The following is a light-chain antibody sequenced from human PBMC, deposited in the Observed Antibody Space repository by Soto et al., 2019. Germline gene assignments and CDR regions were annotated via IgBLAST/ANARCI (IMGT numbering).Light chain of an antibody. CDR2: EVS. J-gene: IGLJ1*01. CDR3: SSYRTGGPFV. Sequence: QSALTQPASVSGSPVQSIAISCTGTTSDVGGYNYVSWYQQLPGKAPKLLLSEVSNRPSGVSHRFSGSKSGNTASLTISGRQAEDEADYYCSSYRTGGPFVFGNGTKVTVL. CDR1: TSDVGGYNY. V-gene: IGLV2-14*01.